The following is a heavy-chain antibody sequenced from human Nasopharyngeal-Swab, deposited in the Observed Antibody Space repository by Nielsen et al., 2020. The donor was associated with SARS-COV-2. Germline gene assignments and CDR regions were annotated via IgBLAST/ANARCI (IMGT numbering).Heavy chain of an antibody. CDR2: IYPGDSDT. D-gene: IGHD5-18*01. CDR1: GSSFTSYW. J-gene: IGHJ3*02. Sequence: ESPKTPRMRSGSSFTSYWTGWLRQMPGKGLEWMGIIYPGDSDTRYSPSFQGQVTISADKSISTAYLQWSSLKASDTAMYYCARQRYSYGTDAFDIWGQGTMVTVSS. CDR3: ARQRYSYGTDAFDI. V-gene: IGHV5-51*01.